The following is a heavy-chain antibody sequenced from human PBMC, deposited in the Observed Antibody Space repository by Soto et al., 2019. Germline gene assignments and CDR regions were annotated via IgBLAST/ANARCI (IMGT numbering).Heavy chain of an antibody. Sequence: GGSLRLSCAASGFTFSNYGMHWVRQAPGKGLEWVAVIWHDGSNKYYADFEKGRFTISRDNSKNTLSLQMNSLRAEDTSMYYSAGPPRVRNPLAADYWGQGTPVTVSS. CDR2: IWHDGSNK. J-gene: IGHJ4*02. CDR1: GFTFSNYG. CDR3: AGPPRVRNPLAADY. D-gene: IGHD6-25*01. V-gene: IGHV3-33*01.